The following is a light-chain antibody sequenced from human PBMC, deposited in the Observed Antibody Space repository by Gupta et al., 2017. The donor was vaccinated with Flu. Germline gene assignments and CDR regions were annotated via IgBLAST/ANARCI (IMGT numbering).Light chain of an antibody. CDR2: DAS. J-gene: IGKJ2*01. V-gene: IGKV3-11*01. CDR3: QQRNKGPKT. Sequence: EIVLPLSPATLSLSPGERATLSCRASQNVGNSLAWYQQKTGQAPRLLIYDASNRATGIPARVSGSGSGTDVTLSISSLEPEDFAGYYCQQRNKGPKTFGQGTKLEIK. CDR1: QNVGNS.